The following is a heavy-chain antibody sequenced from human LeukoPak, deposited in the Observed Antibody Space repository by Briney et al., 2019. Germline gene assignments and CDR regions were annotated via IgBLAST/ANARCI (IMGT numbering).Heavy chain of an antibody. CDR2: ISAGGTT. Sequence: PGGSLRLSCVASGFTFSSSVMNWVRHAPGKGLQWVSAISAGGTTYYADSVKGRFTISRDNSKNTLYLQMNNLRAEDTAVYYCAKYFGGWYEDYWGQGTLVTVSS. CDR3: AKYFGGWYEDY. D-gene: IGHD6-19*01. CDR1: GFTFSSSV. J-gene: IGHJ4*02. V-gene: IGHV3-23*01.